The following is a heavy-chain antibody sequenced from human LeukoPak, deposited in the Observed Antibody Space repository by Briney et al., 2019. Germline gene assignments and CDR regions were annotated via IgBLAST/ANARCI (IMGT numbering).Heavy chain of an antibody. V-gene: IGHV3-7*01. Sequence: GGSLRLSCAASGFTFSLYWMSWVRQVPGKGLEWLANIKPDGIETYHVGSVRGRFTISRDNARNSLYLQMNSVRAEDTGVYYCARDMDNYYVSIDYWAQGTLVTVSS. CDR2: IKPDGIET. CDR3: ARDMDNYYVSIDY. J-gene: IGHJ4*02. CDR1: GFTFSLYW. D-gene: IGHD1-26*01.